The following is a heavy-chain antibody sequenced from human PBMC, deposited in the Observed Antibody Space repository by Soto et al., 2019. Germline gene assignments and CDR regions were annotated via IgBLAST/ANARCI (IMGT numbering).Heavy chain of an antibody. CDR1: GYTFTNFG. CDR3: ARESYYGSGATVVAY. CDR2: ISAYNGNT. Sequence: ASVKVSCKASGYTFTNFGISWVRQAPGQGLEWMGWISAYNGNTNYAQNFQGRVTVTTDTSTSTAYMELRSLRSDDTAVYYCARESYYGSGATVVAYWGQGTLVTVSS. V-gene: IGHV1-18*01. D-gene: IGHD3-10*01. J-gene: IGHJ4*02.